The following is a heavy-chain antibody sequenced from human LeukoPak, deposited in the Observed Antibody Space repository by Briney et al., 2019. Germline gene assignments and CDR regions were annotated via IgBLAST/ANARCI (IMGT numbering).Heavy chain of an antibody. Sequence: GRSLRLSCAASGFTFDDYAMHWVRQAPGKGLEWVSGISWNSGSIGYADSVKSRFTISRDNSKNTLYLQMNSLRAEDTAVYYCAKDLSVAGTPAEYFQHWGQGTLVTVSS. D-gene: IGHD6-19*01. V-gene: IGHV3-9*01. CDR2: ISWNSGSI. CDR1: GFTFDDYA. J-gene: IGHJ1*01. CDR3: AKDLSVAGTPAEYFQH.